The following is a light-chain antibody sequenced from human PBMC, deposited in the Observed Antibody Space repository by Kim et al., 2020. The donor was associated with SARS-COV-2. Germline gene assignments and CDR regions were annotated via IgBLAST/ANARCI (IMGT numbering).Light chain of an antibody. CDR3: QHYNNWPPT. CDR2: AAS. Sequence: SVAPGETATLSCRASQSVSGYLAWYQQKPGQAPRLLIYAASTRATGIPARFSGSGSGTEFTLTISSLQSGDFGVYYCQHYNNWPPTLGGGTTVEI. V-gene: IGKV3-15*01. CDR1: QSVSGY. J-gene: IGKJ4*01.